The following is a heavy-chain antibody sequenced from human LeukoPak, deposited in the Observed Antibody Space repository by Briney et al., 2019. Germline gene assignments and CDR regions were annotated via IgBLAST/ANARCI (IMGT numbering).Heavy chain of an antibody. CDR1: GFTFSNYW. CDR3: ANAYGLDV. V-gene: IGHV3-7*01. CDR2: IKQDGSEK. J-gene: IGHJ6*02. Sequence: GGSLRLSCVASGFTFSNYWMSWVRQAPGKGLEWVANIKQDGSEKYYVDSVKGRFIISRDNAKNSLYLQMNSPRDEDMAMYYCANAYGLDVWGQGTTVTVSS.